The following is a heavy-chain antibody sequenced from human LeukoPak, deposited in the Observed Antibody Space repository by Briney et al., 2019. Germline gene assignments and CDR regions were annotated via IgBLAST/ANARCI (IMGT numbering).Heavy chain of an antibody. CDR3: ARSGGDSSGTTYYYYYMDV. J-gene: IGHJ6*03. D-gene: IGHD3-22*01. CDR1: GFIFDDYG. CDR2: INWNGGST. V-gene: IGHV3-20*04. Sequence: GGSLRLSCAAFGFIFDDYGMSWVRQAPGKGLEWVSGINWNGGSTGYADSVKGRFTISRDNAKNSLYLQMSSLRAEDTAVYYCARSGGDSSGTTYYYYYMDVWGKGTTVTVSS.